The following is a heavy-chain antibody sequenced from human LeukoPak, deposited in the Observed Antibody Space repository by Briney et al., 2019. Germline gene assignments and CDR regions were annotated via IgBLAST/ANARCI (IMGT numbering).Heavy chain of an antibody. Sequence: SETLSLTCTVSGGSISSSSYYWGWIRQPPGKGLEWIGSIYYSGSTYYNLSLKSRVTISVDTSKNQFSLKLSSVTAADTAVYYCAREGYYDILTLGMDVWGQGTTVTVSS. CDR3: AREGYYDILTLGMDV. V-gene: IGHV4-39*02. D-gene: IGHD3-9*01. CDR1: GGSISSSSYY. J-gene: IGHJ6*02. CDR2: IYYSGST.